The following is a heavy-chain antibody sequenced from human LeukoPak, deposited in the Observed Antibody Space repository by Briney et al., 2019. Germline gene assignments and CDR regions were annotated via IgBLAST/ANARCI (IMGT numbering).Heavy chain of an antibody. CDR2: INPNSGGT. CDR3: ARDLLVGSLVAATPQT. J-gene: IGHJ5*02. CDR1: GYTFTSYY. D-gene: IGHD2-15*01. Sequence: ASVKVSCKASGYTFTSYYMHWVRQAPGQGLEWMGWINPNSGGTNYAQKFQGRVTMTRDTSISTAYMELSRLRSDDTAVYYCARDLLVGSLVAATPQTWGQGTLVTVSS. V-gene: IGHV1-2*02.